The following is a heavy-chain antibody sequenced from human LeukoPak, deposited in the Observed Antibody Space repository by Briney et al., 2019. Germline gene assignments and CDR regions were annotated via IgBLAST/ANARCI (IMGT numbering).Heavy chain of an antibody. V-gene: IGHV3-15*01. J-gene: IGHJ5*02. Sequence: GGSLRLSCAASGFTFSNAWMSWVRQAPGPRLEGVGRIKSKIDGGTTDYTAPVKGRFTISREASKNTRYLQMNLLKTEDTAVYYCSPDDYGNTSWGQRTLVTVSS. CDR1: GFTFSNAW. CDR3: SPDDYGNTS. CDR2: IKSKIDGGTT. D-gene: IGHD3-16*01.